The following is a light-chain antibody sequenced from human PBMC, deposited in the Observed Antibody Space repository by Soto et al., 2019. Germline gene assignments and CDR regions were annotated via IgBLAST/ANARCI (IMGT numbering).Light chain of an antibody. Sequence: DIQMTQSPSTLSASVGDRVTITCRASQSVNDYLAWYRQKPGKAPKLLIYRASNLEVGVPSRFSGSGSGTEFTLTISSLQPDDFATYYCQQNNRYPWTFGQGTKVDIK. CDR2: RAS. CDR1: QSVNDY. CDR3: QQNNRYPWT. J-gene: IGKJ1*01. V-gene: IGKV1-5*03.